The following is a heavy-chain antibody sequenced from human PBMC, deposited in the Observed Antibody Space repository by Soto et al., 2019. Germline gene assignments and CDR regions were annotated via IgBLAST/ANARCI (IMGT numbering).Heavy chain of an antibody. Sequence: TGKVACKGSGRTFSSYTVSWVRQAPGQGLEWMGRIIPILGIANYAQKFQGRVTITADKSTSTAYMELSSLRSEDTAVYYCARAFYDAFDIWGQGTMVTVSS. CDR3: ARAFYDAFDI. CDR1: GRTFSSYT. V-gene: IGHV1-69*02. J-gene: IGHJ3*02. CDR2: IIPILGIA.